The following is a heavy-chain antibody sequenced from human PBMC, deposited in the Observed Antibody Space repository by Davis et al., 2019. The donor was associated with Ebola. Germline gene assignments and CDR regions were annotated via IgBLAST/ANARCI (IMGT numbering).Heavy chain of an antibody. D-gene: IGHD6-13*01. J-gene: IGHJ4*02. CDR3: ARGDLAAAGIDY. CDR1: GYTFTSYY. V-gene: IGHV1-46*01. CDR2: INPSGGPT. Sequence: ASVKVSCKASGYTFTSYYMHWVRQAPGQGLEWMGMINPSGGPTYTQKFQGRVAMTRDTSTNTIYMDLSSLRSEDTAVYYCARGDLAAAGIDYWGQGTLVNVSS.